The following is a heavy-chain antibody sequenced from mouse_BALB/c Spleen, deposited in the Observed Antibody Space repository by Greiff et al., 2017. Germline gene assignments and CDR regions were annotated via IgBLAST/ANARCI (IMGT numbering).Heavy chain of an antibody. D-gene: IGHD4-1*01. CDR2: INPSNGGT. Sequence: QVQLQQSGAELVKPGASVKLSCKASGYTFTSYYMYWVKQRPGQGLEWIGEINPSNGGTNFNEKFKSKATLTVDKSSSTAYMQLSSLTSEDSAVYYCTRGEKLGYWYFDVWGAGTTVTVSS. CDR3: TRGEKLGYWYFDV. V-gene: IGHV1S81*02. J-gene: IGHJ1*01. CDR1: GYTFTSYY.